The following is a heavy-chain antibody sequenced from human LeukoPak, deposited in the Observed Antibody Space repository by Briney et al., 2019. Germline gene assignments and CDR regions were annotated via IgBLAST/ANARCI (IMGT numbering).Heavy chain of an antibody. V-gene: IGHV3-30*03. CDR2: ISYDGSNK. CDR3: ATVHYRSSLILPHRHYYYYGMDV. CDR1: GFTFSSYG. Sequence: GGSLRLSCAASGFTFSSYGMHWVRQAPGKGLEWVAVISYDGSNKYYADSVKGRFTTSRDNSKNTLYLQMKRLRDEDTAVYYCATVHYRSSLILPHRHYYYYGMDVWGQGTTVTVSS. J-gene: IGHJ6*02. D-gene: IGHD6-6*01.